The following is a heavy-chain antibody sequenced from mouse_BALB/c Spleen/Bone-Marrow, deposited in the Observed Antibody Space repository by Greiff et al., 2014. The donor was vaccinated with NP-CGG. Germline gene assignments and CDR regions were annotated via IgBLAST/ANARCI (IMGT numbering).Heavy chain of an antibody. CDR2: INPSNGGT. D-gene: IGHD1-1*01. CDR1: GYTFSSYY. V-gene: IGHV1S81*02. J-gene: IGHJ1*01. Sequence: VQLQQSGAELVKPGASVKLSCKASGYTFSSYYMYWVKQRPGQGLEWIGEINPSNGGTKFNEKFKSKATLTVDKSSSTAYMQLSSLTSEDSAVYYCTRSNYGYWYFDVWGAGTTVTFSS. CDR3: TRSNYGYWYFDV.